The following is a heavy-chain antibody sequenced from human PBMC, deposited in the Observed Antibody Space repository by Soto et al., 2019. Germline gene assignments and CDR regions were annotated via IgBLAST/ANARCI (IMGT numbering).Heavy chain of an antibody. D-gene: IGHD2-15*01. CDR3: ARGGYCSGGSCYTYYYGMDV. CDR1: GGSISSGGYY. V-gene: IGHV4-31*03. J-gene: IGHJ6*02. Sequence: SETLSLTSTVSGGSISSGGYYWSWIRQHPGKGLEWIGYIYYSGSTHYNPSLKSRVTISVDRSKNQFSLKLSSVTAADTAVYYCARGGYCSGGSCYTYYYGMDVWGQGTTVTVSS. CDR2: IYYSGST.